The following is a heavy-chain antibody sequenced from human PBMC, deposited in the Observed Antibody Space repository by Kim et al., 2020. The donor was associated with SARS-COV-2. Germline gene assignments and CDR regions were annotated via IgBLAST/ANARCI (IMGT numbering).Heavy chain of an antibody. CDR2: ISSSSSYI. CDR3: ARDRDDILTGHIPHYFDY. D-gene: IGHD3-9*01. CDR1: GFTFSSYS. Sequence: GGSLRLSCAASGFTFSSYSMNWVRQAPGKGLEWVSSISSSSSYIYYADSVKGRFTISRDNAKNSLYLQMNSLRAEDTAVYYCARDRDDILTGHIPHYFDYWGQGTLVTVSS. V-gene: IGHV3-21*04. J-gene: IGHJ4*02.